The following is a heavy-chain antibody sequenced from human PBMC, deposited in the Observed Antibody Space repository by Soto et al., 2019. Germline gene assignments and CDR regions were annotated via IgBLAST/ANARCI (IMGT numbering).Heavy chain of an antibody. Sequence: QVQLVQSGDEVKKPGASVKVSCKASGYIFVNYGIAWVRQAPGQGLEWMGWISPYTGNTHSATKVQGRLTMTTDTNTSTGYMDLGSLTSDDTAVYYCVMVDNYVTPTPQNVWGQGTTVTVSS. J-gene: IGHJ6*02. V-gene: IGHV1-18*01. CDR2: ISPYTGNT. D-gene: IGHD3-16*01. CDR3: VMVDNYVTPTPQNV. CDR1: GYIFVNYG.